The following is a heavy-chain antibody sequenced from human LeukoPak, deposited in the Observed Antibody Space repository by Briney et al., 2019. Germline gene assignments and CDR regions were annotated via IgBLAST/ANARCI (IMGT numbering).Heavy chain of an antibody. V-gene: IGHV3-53*01. D-gene: IGHD1-14*01. CDR1: GFTVSSNY. J-gene: IGHJ3*02. CDR3: ARTNPLRAFDI. Sequence: GGPLRLSCAASGFTVSSNYMSWVRQAPGKGLEWVSVIYSGGSTYYADSVKGRFTISRDNSKNTLYLQMNSLRAEDTAVYYCARTNPLRAFDIWGQGTMVTVSS. CDR2: IYSGGST.